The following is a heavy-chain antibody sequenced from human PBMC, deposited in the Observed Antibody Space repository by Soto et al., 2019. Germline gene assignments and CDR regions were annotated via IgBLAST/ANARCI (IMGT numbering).Heavy chain of an antibody. V-gene: IGHV1-58*01. D-gene: IGHD3-3*01. CDR1: GFTFTSSA. CDR2: IVVGSGNT. CDR3: HSGVLRFLDSGAFDI. Sequence: AVKVSCKASGFTFTSSAVHWVVQARGQRLELIGWIVVGSGNTNYAQKFQERVTITRDMSTSTAYMELSSLRSEDTAVYYCHSGVLRFLDSGAFDIWGQGTLVTVSS. J-gene: IGHJ3*02.